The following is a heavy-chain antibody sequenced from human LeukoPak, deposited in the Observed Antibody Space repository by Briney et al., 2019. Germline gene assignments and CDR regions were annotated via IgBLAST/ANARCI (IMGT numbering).Heavy chain of an antibody. CDR1: GFNFNNYA. D-gene: IGHD3-22*01. CDR2: ISSNGGST. J-gene: IGHJ3*02. Sequence: GGSLRLSWSASGFNFNNYAMNWVRQAPGKGLEYVSAISSNGGSTYYADSVKGRCTISRDNSKNTLYLQMSSLRAEDTAVYYCGLAAYYYDSSGSDDAFDIWGQGTMVIVSS. CDR3: GLAAYYYDSSGSDDAFDI. V-gene: IGHV3-64D*08.